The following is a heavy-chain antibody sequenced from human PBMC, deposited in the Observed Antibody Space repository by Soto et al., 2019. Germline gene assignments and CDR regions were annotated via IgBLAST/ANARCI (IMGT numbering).Heavy chain of an antibody. D-gene: IGHD6-6*01. CDR3: ARGSFSSSSSWFDP. CDR2: IYYSGRT. CDR1: GGSISSGGYY. Sequence: PSETRSLTCTVSGGSISSGGYYWSWIRQHPGKGLEWIGYIYYSGRTYYNPSLHSRVSIAVDTTENQFSLKLTSVTAADTSVDYCARGSFSSSSSWFDPWGRGTLVTVSS. J-gene: IGHJ5*02. V-gene: IGHV4-31*03.